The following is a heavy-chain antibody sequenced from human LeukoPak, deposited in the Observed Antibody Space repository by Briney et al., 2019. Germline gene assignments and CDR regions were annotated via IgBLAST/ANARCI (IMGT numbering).Heavy chain of an antibody. CDR3: ARDYYAFWSGYYNGYYYGMDV. CDR2: ITNSGSTI. CDR1: GFTFSSYG. J-gene: IGHJ6*02. V-gene: IGHV3-48*03. Sequence: GRSLRLSCAASGFTFSSYGMNWVRQAPGKGLEWVAYITNSGSTIYYADSVKGRFTISRDNAKNSLSLQMNSLRAEGTAVYYCARDYYAFWSGYYNGYYYGMDVWGQGTPVTVSS. D-gene: IGHD3-3*01.